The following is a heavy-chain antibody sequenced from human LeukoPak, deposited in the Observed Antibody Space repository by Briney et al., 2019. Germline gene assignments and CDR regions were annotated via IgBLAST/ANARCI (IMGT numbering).Heavy chain of an antibody. V-gene: IGHV4-31*03. CDR2: IYYSGST. D-gene: IGHD4-17*01. J-gene: IGHJ4*02. CDR1: GGSISSGGYY. CDR3: ARYTVTTGYFDY. Sequence: PSETLSLTCTVSGGSISSGGYYWSWIRQHPGKGLEWIGYIYYSGSTYYNPSLKSRVTISVDTSKNQFSLKLSSVTAADTAVYYCARYTVTTGYFDYWGQGTLVTVSS.